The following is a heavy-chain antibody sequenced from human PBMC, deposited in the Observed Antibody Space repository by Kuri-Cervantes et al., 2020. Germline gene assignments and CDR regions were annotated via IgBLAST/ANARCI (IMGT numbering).Heavy chain of an antibody. CDR2: INPSGGST. CDR1: GYTFTSYY. J-gene: IGHJ3*02. CDR3: ARDLRARLGFGDAFDI. V-gene: IGHV1-46*01. D-gene: IGHD3-16*01. Sequence: ASVKVSCKASGYTFTSYYMHWVRQAPGQGLEWMGIINPSGGSTSYAQKFQGRVTMTRDTSINTAYMELSSLRSEDTAVYYCARDLRARLGFGDAFDIWGQGTMVTVSS.